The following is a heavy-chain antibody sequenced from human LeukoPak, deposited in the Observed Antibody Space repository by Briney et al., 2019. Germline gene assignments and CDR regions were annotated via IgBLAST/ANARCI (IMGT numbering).Heavy chain of an antibody. CDR2: IKGKSDGGTT. J-gene: IGHJ3*02. CDR3: STNPYDKSGYHI. D-gene: IGHD3-22*01. V-gene: IGHV3-15*01. Sequence: GGSLRLSCAVSGFTFRNAWMSWVRQAPGKGLEWVGHIKGKSDGGTTAYAAPVKGRFTISRDDSKNMFYLQMNSLKTEDTAVYYCSTNPYDKSGYHIWGQGTMVTVSS. CDR1: GFTFRNAW.